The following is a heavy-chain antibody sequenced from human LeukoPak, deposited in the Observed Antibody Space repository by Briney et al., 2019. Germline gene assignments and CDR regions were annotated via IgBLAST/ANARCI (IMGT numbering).Heavy chain of an antibody. CDR3: ARDRHLGQLTPFDI. CDR1: GGSITSSFC. J-gene: IGHJ3*02. Sequence: PSETLSLTCTVSGGSITSSFCWSWIRQSPGKGLEWIGRIYTSGSTNYNPSLKSRVIMSVDTSKNQFSLKLSSVTAADTAVYYCARDRHLGQLTPFDIWGQGTMVTVSS. V-gene: IGHV4-4*07. D-gene: IGHD5-18*01. CDR2: IYTSGST.